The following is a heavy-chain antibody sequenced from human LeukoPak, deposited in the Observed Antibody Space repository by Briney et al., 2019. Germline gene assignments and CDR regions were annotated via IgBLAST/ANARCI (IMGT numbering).Heavy chain of an antibody. D-gene: IGHD3-22*01. V-gene: IGHV3-11*04. CDR1: GFTFSDYY. CDR3: AKDSPSYDSSGYYPDY. CDR2: ISSSGTTI. J-gene: IGHJ4*02. Sequence: GGSLRLSCAASGFTFSDYYMSWIRQAPGKGLEWISHISSSGTTIYYADSVKGRFTISRDNSKDTLYLQMNSLRAEDTAVYYCAKDSPSYDSSGYYPDYWGQGTLVTVSS.